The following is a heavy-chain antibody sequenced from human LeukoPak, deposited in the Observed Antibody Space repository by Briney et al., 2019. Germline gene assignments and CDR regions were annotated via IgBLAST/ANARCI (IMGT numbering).Heavy chain of an antibody. CDR2: ISSSSNTI. CDR3: ATRGYYGSGSLYYGMDV. J-gene: IGHJ6*02. D-gene: IGHD3-10*01. V-gene: IGHV3-48*01. CDR1: GFTFSSYS. Sequence: GGSLRLSCAASGFTFSSYSMNWVRQAPGKGLEWVSYISSSSNTIYYADSVKGRFTVSRNNAKKSLYLQMSNLRAEDTALYYCATRGYYGSGSLYYGMDVWGQGTTVTVSS.